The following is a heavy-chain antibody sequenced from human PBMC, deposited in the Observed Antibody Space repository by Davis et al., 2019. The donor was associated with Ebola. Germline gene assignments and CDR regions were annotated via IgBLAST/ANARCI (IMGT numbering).Heavy chain of an antibody. J-gene: IGHJ4*02. Sequence: GESLKISCAASGFTFSSYAMSWVRQAPGKGLEWVSTISASGGSTYYADSVKGRFTISRDNSKNTLYLQMNSLRAEDTAVYYCAKGDSRFREYYFDYWGQGTLVTVSS. CDR2: ISASGGST. CDR1: GFTFSSYA. CDR3: AKGDSRFREYYFDY. V-gene: IGHV3-23*01. D-gene: IGHD3-16*01.